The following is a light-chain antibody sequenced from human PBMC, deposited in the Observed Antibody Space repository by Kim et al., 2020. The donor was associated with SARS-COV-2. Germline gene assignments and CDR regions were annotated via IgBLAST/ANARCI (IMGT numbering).Light chain of an antibody. V-gene: IGLV2-8*01. J-gene: IGLJ2*01. CDR1: STDGGSYTP. CDR3: SSYAGRNIVV. CDR2: EVN. Sequence: GQSVTTYCTGTSTDGGSYTPGAWYQRHPCEAPKLIIYEVNRRPSGVPHRFSGSKSGNTASLTVSGLQAEDEAHYYCSSYAGRNIVVFGGGTQLTVL.